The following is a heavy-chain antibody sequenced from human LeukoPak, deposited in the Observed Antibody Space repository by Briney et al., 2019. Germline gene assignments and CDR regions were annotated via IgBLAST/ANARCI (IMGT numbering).Heavy chain of an antibody. D-gene: IGHD3-22*01. CDR3: ARTPSHYYDSSAFDY. CDR2: IYYSGST. Sequence: SETLSLTCTVSGGSISNYYWGWIRQPPGKGLEWIGSIYYSGSTYYNPSLKSRVTISVDTSKNQFSLKLSSVTAADTAVYYCARTPSHYYDSSAFDYWGQGTLVTVSS. V-gene: IGHV4-39*01. CDR1: GGSISNYY. J-gene: IGHJ4*02.